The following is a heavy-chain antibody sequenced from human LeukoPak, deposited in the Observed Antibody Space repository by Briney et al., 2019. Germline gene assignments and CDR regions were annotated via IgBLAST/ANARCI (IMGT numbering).Heavy chain of an antibody. CDR2: ISSSGSTI. CDR3: ARDVRATTVVTPLQNDAFDI. Sequence: GGSLRLSCAASGFTFSSYEMNWVRQAPGKGLEWVSYISSSGSTIYYADSVKGRFTISRDNAKNSLYLQVNSLRAEDTAVYYCARDVRATTVVTPLQNDAFDIWGQGTMVTVSS. J-gene: IGHJ3*02. CDR1: GFTFSSYE. V-gene: IGHV3-48*03. D-gene: IGHD4-23*01.